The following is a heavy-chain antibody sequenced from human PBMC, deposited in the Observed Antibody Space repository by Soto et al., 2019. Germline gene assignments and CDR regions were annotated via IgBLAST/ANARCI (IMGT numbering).Heavy chain of an antibody. J-gene: IGHJ4*02. CDR1: GVSISSGNW. CDR3: ARLVYATRLNYLYFDF. V-gene: IGHV4-4*02. D-gene: IGHD2-2*01. CDR2: IFHDGTA. Sequence: PSETLSLTCAVSGVSISSGNWWTWFRQSPQRGLEYIGEIFHDGTANYYPSFERRVAISVDTSKNQFSLKLTSVTAADTAIYFCARLVYATRLNYLYFDFWGQGTQVTVSS.